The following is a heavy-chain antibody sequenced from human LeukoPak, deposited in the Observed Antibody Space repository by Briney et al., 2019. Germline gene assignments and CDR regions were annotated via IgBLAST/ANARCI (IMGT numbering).Heavy chain of an antibody. J-gene: IGHJ6*02. Sequence: ASVKVSCKASGGTFSSYAISWVRPAPGQGLEWMGRIIPILGIANYAQKFQGRVTITADKSTSTAYMELSSLRSEDTAVYYCARNQWELRYYYGMDVWGQGTTVTVSS. CDR2: IIPILGIA. V-gene: IGHV1-69*04. CDR1: GGTFSSYA. D-gene: IGHD1-26*01. CDR3: ARNQWELRYYYGMDV.